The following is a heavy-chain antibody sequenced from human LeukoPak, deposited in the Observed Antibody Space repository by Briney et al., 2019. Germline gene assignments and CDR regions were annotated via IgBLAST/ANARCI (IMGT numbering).Heavy chain of an antibody. J-gene: IGHJ4*02. Sequence: SETLSLTCTVSGGSIRGYYWSWIRQPAGKGLEWIGRIYTSGSTHYNPSLKSRVTISVDTSKNQFSLKLSSVTAADTAVYYCARGIAVAGTRDYWGQGTLVTVSS. CDR1: GGSIRGYY. D-gene: IGHD6-19*01. V-gene: IGHV4-4*07. CDR3: ARGIAVAGTRDY. CDR2: IYTSGST.